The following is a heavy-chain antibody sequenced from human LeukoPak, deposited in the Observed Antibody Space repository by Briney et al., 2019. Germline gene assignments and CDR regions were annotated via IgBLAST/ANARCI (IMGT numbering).Heavy chain of an antibody. V-gene: IGHV4-59*01. Sequence: SETLSLTCTVSGGSNSSYYWRWIRQPPGKGLEWIGYIYYSGSTNYNPSLKSRVTISVDTSKNQFSLKLSSVTAADTAVYYCARDYDSGFDYWGQGTLVSVSS. CDR1: GGSNSSYY. D-gene: IGHD3-22*01. J-gene: IGHJ4*02. CDR3: ARDYDSGFDY. CDR2: IYYSGST.